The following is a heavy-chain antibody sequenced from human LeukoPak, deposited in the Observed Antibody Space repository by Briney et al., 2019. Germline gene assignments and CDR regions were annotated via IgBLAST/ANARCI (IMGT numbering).Heavy chain of an antibody. V-gene: IGHV3-30*02. Sequence: PGGSLRLSCAASGFTFTRYGMHWVRQAPGKGLEWVALIRYDGSNIHYADSVKGRFTVSRDNSNLYLQMNSLGAEDMAVYYCAKDLQQWLVSPYYYYMDVWGNGTTVTVSS. CDR2: IRYDGSNI. CDR1: GFTFTRYG. J-gene: IGHJ6*03. CDR3: AKDLQQWLVSPYYYYMDV. D-gene: IGHD6-19*01.